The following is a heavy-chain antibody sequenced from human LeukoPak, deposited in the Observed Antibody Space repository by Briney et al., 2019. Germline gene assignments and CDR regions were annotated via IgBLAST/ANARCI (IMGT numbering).Heavy chain of an antibody. CDR2: IYYSGST. J-gene: IGHJ6*03. Sequence: SETLSLTCTVSGGSISSSSYYWGWIRQPPGKGLEWIGSIYYSGSTYYNPSLKSRVTISVDTSKNQFSLKLSSVTAADTAVYYCARTTEYYYYMDVWGKGTTVTISS. CDR1: GGSISSSSYY. V-gene: IGHV4-39*01. CDR3: ARTTEYYYYMDV. D-gene: IGHD1-14*01.